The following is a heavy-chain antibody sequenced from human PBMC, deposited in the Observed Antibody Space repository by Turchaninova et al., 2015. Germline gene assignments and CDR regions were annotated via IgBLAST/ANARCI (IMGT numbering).Heavy chain of an antibody. CDR3: ATDRAGRGYFDY. V-gene: IGHV1-18*01. Sequence: QVQLVQSGTEVKKPGASVKVSCKASGHILPSNDFSWVRQAPGQGLEWLGWISANCVTNSEQKVHVIFTPATDTSTNTAYMDLRSLRSGDTAVYYGATDRAGRGYFDYWGQGTLVTVSS. J-gene: IGHJ4*02. D-gene: IGHD3-10*01. CDR2: ISANCVT. CDR1: GHILPSND.